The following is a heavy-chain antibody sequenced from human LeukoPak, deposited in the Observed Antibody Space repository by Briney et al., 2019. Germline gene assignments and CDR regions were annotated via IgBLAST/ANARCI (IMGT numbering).Heavy chain of an antibody. CDR3: ARDYYDSSGYYYAGY. D-gene: IGHD3-22*01. Sequence: GGSLRLSCAASGFTVSSNYMSWVRQAPGKGLEWVSVIYSGGSTYYADSVKGRFTISRDNSKNTLYLQMNSLRAEDTAVYYCARDYYDSSGYYYAGYWGQGTLVTVSS. CDR1: GFTVSSNY. CDR2: IYSGGST. J-gene: IGHJ4*02. V-gene: IGHV3-53*01.